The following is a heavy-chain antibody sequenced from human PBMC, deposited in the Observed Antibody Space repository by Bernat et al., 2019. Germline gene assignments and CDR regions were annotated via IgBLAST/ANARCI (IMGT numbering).Heavy chain of an antibody. J-gene: IGHJ4*02. Sequence: QVQLVESGGGVVQPGRSLRLSCAASGFTFSSYAMHWVRQAPGKGLEWVAVISYDGSNKYYADHGKGRLTISRDNSKNTLYLQMNSLRAEDTAVYYCARDTLKDYWGQGTLVTVSA. CDR2: ISYDGSNK. V-gene: IGHV3-30*01. D-gene: IGHD3-16*01. CDR3: ARDTLKDY. CDR1: GFTFSSYA.